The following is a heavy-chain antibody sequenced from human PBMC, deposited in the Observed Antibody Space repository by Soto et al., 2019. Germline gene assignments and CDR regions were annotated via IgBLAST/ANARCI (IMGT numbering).Heavy chain of an antibody. CDR2: IYYSGST. CDR3: ARDSSGWSKFDY. J-gene: IGHJ4*02. V-gene: IGHV4-59*01. Sequence: LETLSLTCTVSGGSISSYYWSWIRQPPGKGLEWIGYIYYSGSTNYNPSLKSRVTISVDTSKNQFSLKLSSVTAADTAVYYCARDSSGWSKFDYWGQGTLVTVSS. D-gene: IGHD6-19*01. CDR1: GGSISSYY.